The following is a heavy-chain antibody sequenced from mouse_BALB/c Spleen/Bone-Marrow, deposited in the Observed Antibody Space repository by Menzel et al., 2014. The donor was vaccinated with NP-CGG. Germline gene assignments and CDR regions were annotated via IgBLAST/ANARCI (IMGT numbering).Heavy chain of an antibody. Sequence: VQLKESGAELVRPGALVKLSCKASGFNIKDYYMHWVKQRPEQGLEWIGWIDPENGNTIYDPKFQGKASITADTSSNTAYLQLGSLTSEDTAVYYCARSYYYGSSLYAMDYWGQGTSVTVSS. CDR2: IDPENGNT. CDR3: ARSYYYGSSLYAMDY. V-gene: IGHV14-1*02. J-gene: IGHJ4*01. CDR1: GFNIKDYY. D-gene: IGHD1-1*01.